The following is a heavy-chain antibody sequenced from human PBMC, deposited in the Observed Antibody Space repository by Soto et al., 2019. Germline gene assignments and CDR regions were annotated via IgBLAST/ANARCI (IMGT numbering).Heavy chain of an antibody. Sequence: QVQLVESGGGLVQPGRSLRLSCVASRFTFSSYTMDWVRQAPGKGLEWVAVISYDGTNKYYADSVKGRFTISRDNSKNTPYLHMNTLKPDDTAMYYWARGGAAGIGDYFYGMGVWGQGTTVTLSS. D-gene: IGHD6-13*01. CDR1: RFTFSSYT. J-gene: IGHJ6*02. CDR3: ARGGAAGIGDYFYGMGV. CDR2: ISYDGTNK. V-gene: IGHV3-30-3*01.